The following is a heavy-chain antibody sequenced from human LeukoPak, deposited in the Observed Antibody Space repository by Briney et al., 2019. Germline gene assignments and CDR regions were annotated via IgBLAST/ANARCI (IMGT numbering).Heavy chain of an antibody. J-gene: IGHJ4*02. CDR3: ARDLGYSSSWLNIDY. CDR1: GGTFSSYA. Sequence: SVKVSCKASGGTFSSYAISWVRQAPGQGLEWMGGIIPIFGTANYAQKFQGRVTITADESTSTAYMELRSLRSDDTAVYYCARDLGYSSSWLNIDYWGQGTLVTVSS. D-gene: IGHD6-13*01. CDR2: IIPIFGTA. V-gene: IGHV1-69*01.